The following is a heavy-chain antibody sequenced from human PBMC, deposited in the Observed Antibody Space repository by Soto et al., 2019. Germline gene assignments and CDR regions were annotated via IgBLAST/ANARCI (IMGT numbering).Heavy chain of an antibody. J-gene: IGHJ5*02. D-gene: IGHD3-16*01. V-gene: IGHV3-33*01. CDR2: IWYDGSNK. CDR1: GFTFSSYG. CDR3: ARGLGGWDWFDP. Sequence: QVQLVESGGGVVQPGRSLRLSCAASGFTFSSYGMHWVRQAPGKGLEWVAVIWYDGSNKYYADSVKGRFTISRDNSKNTLYLQMNSLRAEDRAVCCCARGLGGWDWFDPWGQGTLVTVSS.